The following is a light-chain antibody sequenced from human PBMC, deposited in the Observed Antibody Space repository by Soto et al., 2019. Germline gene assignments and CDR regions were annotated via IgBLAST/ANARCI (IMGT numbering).Light chain of an antibody. CDR2: EAS. CDR1: HNINIY. CDR3: QQSSVTPT. Sequence: VQLTQSPSSLSASVGDRVTIACRASHNINIYLNWYQHKPGRAPNLLIYEASSLQSGVPSRFTGSGSGTDFTLTISSLQPEDFATYYCQQSSVTPTFGQGTKVDIK. J-gene: IGKJ1*01. V-gene: IGKV1-39*01.